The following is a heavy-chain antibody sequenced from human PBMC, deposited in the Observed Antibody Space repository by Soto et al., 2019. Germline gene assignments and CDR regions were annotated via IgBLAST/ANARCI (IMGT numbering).Heavy chain of an antibody. CDR1: GYSFTSHW. V-gene: IGHV5-51*01. Sequence: GESLKISCKGSGYSFTSHWIGWVRQMPGKGLEWMGIIYPGDSDTRYSPSFQGQVTISADKSISTAYLQWSSLKASDTAMYYCARHRPGGNPPYGMDVWGQGTTVTVPS. J-gene: IGHJ6*02. D-gene: IGHD2-15*01. CDR3: ARHRPGGNPPYGMDV. CDR2: IYPGDSDT.